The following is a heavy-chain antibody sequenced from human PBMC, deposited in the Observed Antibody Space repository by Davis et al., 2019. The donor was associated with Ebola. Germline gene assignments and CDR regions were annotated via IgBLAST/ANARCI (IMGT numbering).Heavy chain of an antibody. CDR3: ARYYYDSSGYSSY. CDR1: GGSISSYY. CDR2: IHYSGST. J-gene: IGHJ4*02. D-gene: IGHD3-22*01. V-gene: IGHV4-59*12. Sequence: SETLSLTCTVSGGSISSYYWSWIRQPPGKGLEWIGSIHYSGSTNYNPSLKRRVTISVDTSKNQFSLKLSSVTAADTAVYYCARYYYDSSGYSSYWGQGTLVTVSS.